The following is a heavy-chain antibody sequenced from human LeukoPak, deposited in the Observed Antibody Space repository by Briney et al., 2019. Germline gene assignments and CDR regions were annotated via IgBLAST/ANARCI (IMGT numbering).Heavy chain of an antibody. CDR1: GFTFSDYE. CDR2: ISSSSSYI. D-gene: IGHD6-19*01. CDR3: ARGIAVAGIDY. V-gene: IGHV3-21*01. J-gene: IGHJ4*02. Sequence: PGGSLRLSCAAYGFTFSDYEIHWVRQAPGKGLEWVSSISSSSSYIYYADSVKGRFTISRDNAKNSLYLQMNSLRAEDTAVYYCARGIAVAGIDYWGQGTLVTVSS.